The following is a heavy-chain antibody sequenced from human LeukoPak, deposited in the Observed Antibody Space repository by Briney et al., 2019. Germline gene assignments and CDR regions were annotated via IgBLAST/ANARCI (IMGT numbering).Heavy chain of an antibody. CDR1: GYSFTSYW. Sequence: GESLKISCKGSGYSFTSYWIGWARQMPGKGLEWMGIIYPGDSDTRYSPSFQGQVTISADKSISTAYLQWSSLNTSDTAIYYCARYTYHYYFDYWGQGTLVTVSS. D-gene: IGHD1-1*01. J-gene: IGHJ4*02. V-gene: IGHV5-51*01. CDR2: IYPGDSDT. CDR3: ARYTYHYYFDY.